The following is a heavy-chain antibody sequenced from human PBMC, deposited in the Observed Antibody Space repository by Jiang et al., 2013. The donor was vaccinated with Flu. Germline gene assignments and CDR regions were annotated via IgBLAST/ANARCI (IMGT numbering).Heavy chain of an antibody. Sequence: SGPGLVKPSETLSLTCTVSGGSISSYYWSWIRQPPGKGLEWIGYIYYTGTTNYNPSLKSRVTISGNVSKNQFSLHLTSVTAADTAVYYCARDRSNIPAVMDVWGPRDHGHRLL. CDR3: ARDRSNIPAVMDV. J-gene: IGHJ6*01. CDR2: IYYTGTT. CDR1: GGSISSYY. D-gene: IGHD2-21*01. V-gene: IGHV4-59*01.